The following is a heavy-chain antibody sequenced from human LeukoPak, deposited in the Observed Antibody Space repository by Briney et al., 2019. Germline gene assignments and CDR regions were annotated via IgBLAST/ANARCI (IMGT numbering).Heavy chain of an antibody. J-gene: IGHJ4*02. CDR3: ARRQGTYYYDSSGPTPPNFDY. V-gene: IGHV4-34*01. CDR1: GGSFSGYY. Sequence: PSETLSLTCAVYGGSFSGYYWSWIRQPPGKGLEWIGEINLSGSTNYNPSLKSRVTISVDTSKNQFSLKLSSVTAADTAVYYCARRQGTYYYDSSGPTPPNFDYWGQGTLVTVSS. D-gene: IGHD3-22*01. CDR2: INLSGST.